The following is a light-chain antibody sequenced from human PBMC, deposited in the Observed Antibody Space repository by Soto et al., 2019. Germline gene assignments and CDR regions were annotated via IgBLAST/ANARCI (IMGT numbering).Light chain of an antibody. CDR1: QSISRY. Sequence: DIQMTQFPSTLSASVGDRVTITCRASQSISRYLAWYQQKPGKAPKLLIYQASNLESAVPSRFSGSGSGTELALTITSLQPDDLATYYCQQYDSYPWTFGQGTKVEIK. V-gene: IGKV1-5*03. J-gene: IGKJ1*01. CDR2: QAS. CDR3: QQYDSYPWT.